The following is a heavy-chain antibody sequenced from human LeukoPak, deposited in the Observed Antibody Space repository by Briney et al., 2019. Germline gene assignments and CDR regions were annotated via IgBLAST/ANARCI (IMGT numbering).Heavy chain of an antibody. V-gene: IGHV4-4*07. CDR2: IYPTGST. J-gene: IGHJ3*02. CDR1: GGSISSYY. D-gene: IGHD1-26*01. CDR3: ASPGWELLDSAFDI. Sequence: SETLSLTCTVSGGSISSYYWSWIRQPAGKGLEWIGRIYPTGSTNYNPSLKSRVTISVDTSKNQFSLKLSSVTAADTAVYYCASPGWELLDSAFDIWGQGAMVTVSS.